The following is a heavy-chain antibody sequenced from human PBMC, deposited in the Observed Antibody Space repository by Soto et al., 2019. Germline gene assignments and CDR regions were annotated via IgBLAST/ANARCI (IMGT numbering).Heavy chain of an antibody. J-gene: IGHJ6*02. D-gene: IGHD3-10*01. V-gene: IGHV1-69*13. CDR3: AFYRRFGASDYYYYGMDV. CDR2: IIPIFGTA. Sequence: SVKVSCKASGGTFSSYAISWVRQAPGQGLEWMGGIIPIFGTANYAQKFQGRVTITADESTSTAYMELSSLRSEDTAVYYCAFYRRFGASDYYYYGMDVWGPGTRVTVSS. CDR1: GGTFSSYA.